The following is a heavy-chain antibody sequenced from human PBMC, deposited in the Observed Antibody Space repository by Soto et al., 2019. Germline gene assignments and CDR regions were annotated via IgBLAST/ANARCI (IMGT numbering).Heavy chain of an antibody. Sequence: GGSLRLSCAASGFTFSSYAMSWVRQAPGKGLEWVSAISGSGGSTYYADSVKGRFTISRDNSKNTLYLHMNSLRAEDTAVYYCAKDVRYCSSTSCVVWGKGTTVTVS. CDR3: AKDVRYCSSTSCVV. V-gene: IGHV3-23*01. CDR2: ISGSGGST. CDR1: GFTFSSYA. J-gene: IGHJ6*03. D-gene: IGHD2-2*01.